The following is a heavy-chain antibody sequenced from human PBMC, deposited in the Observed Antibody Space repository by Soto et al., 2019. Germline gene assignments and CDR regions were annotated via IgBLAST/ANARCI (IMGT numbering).Heavy chain of an antibody. V-gene: IGHV3-30-3*01. CDR3: ARDFCSGGGCTLDC. CDR2: ISKDGSNK. D-gene: IGHD2-15*01. CDR1: GFTFISYA. J-gene: IGHJ4*02. Sequence: QVQLVESGGGVVQPGSSLRLSCAASGFTFISYAIHWVRQAPGKGLEWVAVISKDGSNKYYADSVKGRFTISRDNSKNTLSLQINSLRAEDTAVYYCARDFCSGGGCTLDCWGQGTLVTVSS.